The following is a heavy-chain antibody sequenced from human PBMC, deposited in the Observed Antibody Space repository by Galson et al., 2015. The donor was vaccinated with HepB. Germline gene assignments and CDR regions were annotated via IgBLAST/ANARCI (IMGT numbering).Heavy chain of an antibody. CDR2: INPNSGGT. V-gene: IGHV1-2*02. J-gene: IGHJ6*02. D-gene: IGHD5-18*01. CDR1: GYTFTGYY. CDR3: ATEDDGYDANSRNMDV. Sequence: SVKVSCKASGYTFTGYYMHWVRQAPGQGLEWMGWINPNSGGTNYAQKFQGRATMTRDTSISTAYMELSRLRSDDTAVYYCATEDDGYDANSRNMDVWGQGTTVTVSS.